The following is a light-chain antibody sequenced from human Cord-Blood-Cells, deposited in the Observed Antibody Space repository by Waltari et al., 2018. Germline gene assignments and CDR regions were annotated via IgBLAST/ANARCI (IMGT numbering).Light chain of an antibody. J-gene: IGKJ1*01. Sequence: DMVMTQCPDSLAVSLGGRAAINCKSSQSVLYSSNNKNYLAWYQQKPGQPPKLLLYWASTRDSGVPDRFSGSGSGTDFTLTISSLQAEDVAVYYCQQYYSTPWTFGQGTKVEIK. CDR3: QQYYSTPWT. V-gene: IGKV4-1*01. CDR2: WAS. CDR1: QSVLYSSNNKNY.